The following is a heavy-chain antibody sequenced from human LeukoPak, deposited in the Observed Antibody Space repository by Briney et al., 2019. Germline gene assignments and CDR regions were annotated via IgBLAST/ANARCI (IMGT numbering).Heavy chain of an antibody. J-gene: IGHJ6*03. D-gene: IGHD3-22*01. CDR1: GFTFSSYG. V-gene: IGHV3-30*02. CDR2: IRYDGSNK. CDR3: AKDHRDYYDSSGYLPNSYYYYYYMDV. Sequence: GGSLRLSCAASGFTFSSYGMHWVRQAPGKGLEWVAFIRYDGSNKYYADSVKGRFTISSDNSKNTLYLQMNSLRAEDTAVYYCAKDHRDYYDSSGYLPNSYYYYYYMDVWGKGTTVTISS.